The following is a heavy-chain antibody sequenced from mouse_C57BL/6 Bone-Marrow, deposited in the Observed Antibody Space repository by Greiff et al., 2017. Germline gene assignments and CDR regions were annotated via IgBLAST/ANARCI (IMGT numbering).Heavy chain of an antibody. D-gene: IGHD1-1*01. J-gene: IGHJ3*01. CDR2: IDPSDSYT. CDR1: GYTFTSYW. CDR3: ARYYGSSYVGFAY. V-gene: IGHV1-59*01. Sequence: VQLQQPGAELVRPGTSVKLSCKASGYTFTSYWMHWVKQRPGQGLEWIGVIDPSDSYTNYNQKFKGKATLTVDTSSSTAYMQRSSLTSEDSAVYYCARYYGSSYVGFAYWGQGTLVTVSA.